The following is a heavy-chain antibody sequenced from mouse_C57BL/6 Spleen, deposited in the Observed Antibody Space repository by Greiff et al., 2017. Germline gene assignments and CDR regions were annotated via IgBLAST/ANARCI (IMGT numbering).Heavy chain of an antibody. V-gene: IGHV1-61*01. CDR2: IYPSDSAT. Sequence: QVQLQQPGAELVRPGSSVKLSCKASGYTFTSYWMDWVKQRPGQGLEWIGNIYPSDSATHYNQKFKDKATLTVDKSSSTAYMQLSSLTSEDSAVYYCARSYYGSSYAMDYWGQGTSVTVSS. CDR1: GYTFTSYW. J-gene: IGHJ4*01. D-gene: IGHD1-1*01. CDR3: ARSYYGSSYAMDY.